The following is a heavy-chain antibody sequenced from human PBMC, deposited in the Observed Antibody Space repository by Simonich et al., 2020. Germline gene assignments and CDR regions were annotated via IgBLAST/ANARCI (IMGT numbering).Heavy chain of an antibody. Sequence: QVQLVQSGAEVKKPGASVKVSCKASGYTFTGYYMHWVRQAPGHGLEGMGWINPKSGGPNYAQKCQGRGTMTRDTSISTAYMELSRLRSDDTAVYYCARGALTGDYYYMDVWGKGTTVTVSS. CDR2: INPKSGGP. CDR1: GYTFTGYY. CDR3: ARGALTGDYYYMDV. J-gene: IGHJ6*03. D-gene: IGHD7-27*01. V-gene: IGHV1-2*02.